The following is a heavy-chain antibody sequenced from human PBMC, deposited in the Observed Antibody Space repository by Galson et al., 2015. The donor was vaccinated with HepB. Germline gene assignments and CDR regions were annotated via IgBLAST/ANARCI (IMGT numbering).Heavy chain of an antibody. CDR2: ISYDGSNK. D-gene: IGHD6-19*01. CDR1: GFTFSSYA. Sequence: SLRLSCAASGFTFSSYAMHWVRQAPGKGLEWVAVISYDGSNKYYADSVKGRFTISRDNSKNTLYLQMNSLRAEDTAVYYCARVYEYSSGWYGEGYFDYWGQGTLVTVSS. J-gene: IGHJ4*02. CDR3: ARVYEYSSGWYGEGYFDY. V-gene: IGHV3-30*04.